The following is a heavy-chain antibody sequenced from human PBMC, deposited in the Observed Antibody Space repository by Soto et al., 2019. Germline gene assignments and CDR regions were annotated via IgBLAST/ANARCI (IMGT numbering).Heavy chain of an antibody. Sequence: EVQVLESGGGLVQPGGSLRLSCAASGFTFSSYGMSWVRQAPGKGLEWVSVISGSGDNTHYADSVKGRFTISRDNSKNTLFLEMTSLRAEDTAIYYGEKTLRLWNSVPDYWGKGTLVTVSS. CDR2: ISGSGDNT. V-gene: IGHV3-23*01. CDR1: GFTFSSYG. CDR3: EKTLRLWNSVPDY. D-gene: IGHD3-3*01. J-gene: IGHJ4*02.